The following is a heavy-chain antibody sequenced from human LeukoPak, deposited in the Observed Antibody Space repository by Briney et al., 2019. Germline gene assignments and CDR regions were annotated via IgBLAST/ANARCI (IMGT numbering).Heavy chain of an antibody. CDR2: IHYSGTN. CDR3: VRQKAVNADFEY. V-gene: IGHV4-59*08. J-gene: IGHJ4*02. CDR1: GGSISYYF. Sequence: SQTLSVTCTVSGGSISYYFWSWFRQSPGRGRGWIGNIHYSGTNTYNPSLESRLSMSVDTSKNQFSLTLNSATAADTAVYYCVRQKAVNADFEYWGQGTLVTVAS. D-gene: IGHD2-8*01.